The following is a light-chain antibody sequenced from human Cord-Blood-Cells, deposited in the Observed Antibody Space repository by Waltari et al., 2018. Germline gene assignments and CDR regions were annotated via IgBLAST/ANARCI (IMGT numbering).Light chain of an antibody. CDR1: SSDVGGYNY. CDR2: DVS. J-gene: IGLJ1*01. Sequence: QSALTQPAPVSGSPGQSITIPCTGTSSDVGGYNYFTWYQQHPGKAPKLMIYDVSNRPSGVSNRFSGSKSGNTASLTISGLQAEDEADYYCSSYTSSSTLVFGTGTKVTVL. V-gene: IGLV2-14*01. CDR3: SSYTSSSTLV.